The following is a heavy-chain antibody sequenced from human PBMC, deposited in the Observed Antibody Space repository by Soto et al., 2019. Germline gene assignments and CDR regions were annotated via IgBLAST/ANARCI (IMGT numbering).Heavy chain of an antibody. CDR3: AILGDIVVVPAAMSHYGMDV. J-gene: IGHJ6*02. CDR1: GYTFTGYY. CDR2: INPNSGGT. V-gene: IGHV1-2*04. D-gene: IGHD2-2*01. Sequence: ASVKVSCKASGYTFTGYYMHWLRQAPGQGLEWMGWINPNSGGTNYAQKFQGWVTMTRDTSISTAYMELSRLRSDDTAVYYCAILGDIVVVPAAMSHYGMDVWGQGTTVTVSS.